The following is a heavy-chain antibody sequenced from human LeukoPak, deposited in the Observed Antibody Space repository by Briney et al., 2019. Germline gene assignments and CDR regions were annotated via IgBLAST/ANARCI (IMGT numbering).Heavy chain of an antibody. J-gene: IGHJ4*02. CDR3: ARRLGIAVFDY. V-gene: IGHV3-33*01. CDR2: IWYDGSNK. Sequence: QPGRSLRLSCAASGFTFSSYGMHWVRQAPGKGLEWVAVIWYDGSNKYYADSVKGRFTISRDNSKNTLYLQMNSLRAEDTAVYYCARRLGIAVFDYWGQGTLVTVSS. D-gene: IGHD6-19*01. CDR1: GFTFSSYG.